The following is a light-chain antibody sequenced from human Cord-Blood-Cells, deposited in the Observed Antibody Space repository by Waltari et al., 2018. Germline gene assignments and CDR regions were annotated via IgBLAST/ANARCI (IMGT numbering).Light chain of an antibody. J-gene: IGKJ1*01. CDR1: QSISSW. V-gene: IGKV1-5*01. Sequence: DIQMTQSPSTLSASVGDRVPITCRASQSISSWLAWYQQKPGKAPKLLIYDASSLESGVPSRFSGGGSGTEFTLTISSLQPDDFATYYCQQYNSYWTFGQGTKVEIK. CDR3: QQYNSYWT. CDR2: DAS.